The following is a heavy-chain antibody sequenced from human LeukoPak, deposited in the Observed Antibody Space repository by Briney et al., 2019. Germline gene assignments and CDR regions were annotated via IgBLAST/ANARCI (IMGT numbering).Heavy chain of an antibody. Sequence: PGGSLRLSCAASGFTFSDYYMSWIRQAPGKGLEWVSYISSSGSTIYYADSVKGRFTISRDNAKNSLYLQMNSLRAEDTAVYYCASGRRYSSGWYPLDYWGQGTLVTVSS. CDR3: ASGRRYSSGWYPLDY. D-gene: IGHD6-19*01. J-gene: IGHJ4*02. CDR1: GFTFSDYY. CDR2: ISSSGSTI. V-gene: IGHV3-11*01.